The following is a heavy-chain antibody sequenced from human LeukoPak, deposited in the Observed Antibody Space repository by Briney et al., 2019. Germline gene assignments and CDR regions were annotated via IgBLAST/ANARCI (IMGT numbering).Heavy chain of an antibody. V-gene: IGHV1-24*01. CDR1: GYTLTELS. J-gene: IGHJ4*02. CDR3: ATAASRYYGPFDY. D-gene: IGHD3-10*01. Sequence: ASVKVSCKVSGYTLTELSMHWVRQAPGKGLEWMGGFDPEDGETIYAQKFQGRVTMTEDTPTDTAYMELSSLRSEDTAVYYCATAASRYYGPFDYWGQGTLVTVSS. CDR2: FDPEDGET.